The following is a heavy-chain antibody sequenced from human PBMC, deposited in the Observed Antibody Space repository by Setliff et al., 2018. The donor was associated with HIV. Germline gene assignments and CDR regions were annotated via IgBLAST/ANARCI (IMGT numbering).Heavy chain of an antibody. CDR3: ARGSMGPAPGPDDAFDI. V-gene: IGHV3-74*01. J-gene: IGHJ3*02. CDR2: INPDGSTT. D-gene: IGHD6-13*01. Sequence: SLRLSCAASGFTFSDYWMHWVRQVPGKGLVYVSRINPDGSTTTYADSVKGRFTISRDNAKNTLYLQMNSLRGEDTAVYFCARGSMGPAPGPDDAFDIWGQGTMVTVSS. CDR1: GFTFSDYW.